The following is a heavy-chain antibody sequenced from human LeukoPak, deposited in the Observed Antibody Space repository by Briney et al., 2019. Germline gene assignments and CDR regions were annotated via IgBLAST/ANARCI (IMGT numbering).Heavy chain of an antibody. CDR2: IYYSGST. CDR3: ARRRLGETTTANWFDP. V-gene: IGHV4-39*01. D-gene: IGHD1-7*01. J-gene: IGHJ5*02. Sequence: NPSETLSLTCTVSDGSISSSSYSWGWIRQPPGKGLEWIGSIYYSGSTYYNPSLKSRVTLSVDTSKNQFSLKLSSVTAADTAVYYCARRRLGETTTANWFDPWGQGTLVTVSS. CDR1: DGSISSSSYS.